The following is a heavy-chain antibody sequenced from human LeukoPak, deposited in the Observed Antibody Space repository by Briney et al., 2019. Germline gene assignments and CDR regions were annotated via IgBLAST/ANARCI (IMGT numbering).Heavy chain of an antibody. Sequence: SETLSLTCTVSGGSISSSSYYWGWIRQPPGKGLEWIGSIYYSGSTYYNPSLKSRVTISVDTSKNQFSLKLSSVTAADTAVYYCARDLLWFGELVGRSFDPWGQGTLVTVSS. J-gene: IGHJ5*02. CDR3: ARDLLWFGELVGRSFDP. CDR1: GGSISSSSYY. V-gene: IGHV4-39*07. CDR2: IYYSGST. D-gene: IGHD3-10*01.